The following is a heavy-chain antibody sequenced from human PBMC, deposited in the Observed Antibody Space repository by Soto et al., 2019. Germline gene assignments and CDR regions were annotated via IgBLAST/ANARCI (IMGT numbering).Heavy chain of an antibody. CDR3: ASDYGFWSGLSPTCWFDP. Sequence: ASVKVSCKASGYTFTSYAMHWVRQAPGQRLEWMGWINAGNGNTKYSQKFQGRVTITRDTSASTAYMELSSLRSEDTAVYYCASDYGFWSGLSPTCWFDPWGQGTLVTVSS. D-gene: IGHD3-3*01. V-gene: IGHV1-3*01. J-gene: IGHJ5*02. CDR1: GYTFTSYA. CDR2: INAGNGNT.